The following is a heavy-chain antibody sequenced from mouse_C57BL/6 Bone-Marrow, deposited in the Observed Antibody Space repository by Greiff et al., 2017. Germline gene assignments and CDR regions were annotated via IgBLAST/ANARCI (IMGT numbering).Heavy chain of an antibody. Sequence: EVQLVESGGGLVKPKGSLKLSCAASGFSFNTYAMNWVRQATGKGLEWVARIRSKSNNYATYYADSVKDRFTISRDDSESMLYLQMNNLKTEDTAMYYCVIQELLLFDYWGQGTTLTVSS. CDR3: VIQELLLFDY. CDR2: IRSKSNNYAT. V-gene: IGHV10-1*01. D-gene: IGHD2-12*01. CDR1: GFSFNTYA. J-gene: IGHJ2*01.